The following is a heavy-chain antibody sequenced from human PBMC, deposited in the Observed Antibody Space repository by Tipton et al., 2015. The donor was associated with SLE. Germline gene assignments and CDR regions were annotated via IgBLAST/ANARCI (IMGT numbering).Heavy chain of an antibody. CDR1: GYTFTSYG. V-gene: IGHV1-18*01. CDR2: ISAYNGDT. J-gene: IGHJ3*02. D-gene: IGHD1-14*01. CDR3: ARDALYYRKAFDI. Sequence: QVQLVQSGVEVKKPGASVKVSCKASGYTFTSYGICWGRQAPGQGLEWMGWISAYNGDTNYAQKFQGRVTMTTDTSTSTAYMELRSLRSDDTAVYYCARDALYYRKAFDIRGQGTIVTVSS.